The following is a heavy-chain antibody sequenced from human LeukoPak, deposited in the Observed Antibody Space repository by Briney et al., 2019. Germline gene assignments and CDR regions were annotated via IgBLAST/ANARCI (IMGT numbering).Heavy chain of an antibody. J-gene: IGHJ4*02. V-gene: IGHV1-69*05. CDR1: GGTFSSYA. Sequence: SVKVSCKASGGTFSSYAISWVRQAPGQGLEWMGGIIPIFGIANYAQKFQGRVTITTDESTSTAYMELSSLRSEDTAVYYCASGYSYGPRTYYFDYWGQGTLVTVSS. D-gene: IGHD5-18*01. CDR2: IIPIFGIA. CDR3: ASGYSYGPRTYYFDY.